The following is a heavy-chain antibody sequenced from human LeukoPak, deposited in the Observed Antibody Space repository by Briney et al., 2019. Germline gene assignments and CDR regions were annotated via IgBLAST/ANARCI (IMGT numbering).Heavy chain of an antibody. J-gene: IGHJ4*02. V-gene: IGHV3-30*02. D-gene: IGHD2-8*02. Sequence: PGGSLRLSCAASGFIFSNYAMTWVRQAPGKGLEWVAFIYNDENDKNYADSVKGRFTISRDNSKNTLYLQMNSLRGDDAAVYYCATLVKTGSGGRGYFDHWGQGTLVTVSS. CDR1: GFIFSNYA. CDR2: IYNDENDK. CDR3: ATLVKTGSGGRGYFDH.